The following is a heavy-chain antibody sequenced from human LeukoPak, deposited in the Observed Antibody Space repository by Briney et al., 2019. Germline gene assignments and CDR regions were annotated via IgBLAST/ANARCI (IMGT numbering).Heavy chain of an antibody. V-gene: IGHV3-23*01. J-gene: IGHJ4*02. CDR1: GFTFSTFA. D-gene: IGHD5-18*01. Sequence: GGSLRLSCEASGFTFSTFAMIWVRQAPRKGLEWVSDINGSGGSTYYADSVKGRFTISRDNSKNTLYLQMNSLRAEDTAVYYCAKRIQSAMATGYWGQGTLVTVSS. CDR3: AKRIQSAMATGY. CDR2: INGSGGST.